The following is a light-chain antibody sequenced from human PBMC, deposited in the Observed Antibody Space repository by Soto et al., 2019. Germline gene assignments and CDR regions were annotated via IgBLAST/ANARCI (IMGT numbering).Light chain of an antibody. Sequence: QSVQTQSPSASASLGASVKLTCTLSSGHSNYAIAWHQQQSEKGPRYLMNLNSDGSHSKGDGIPDRFSGSSSGAERYLTISSLQSEDEADYYCQTWGSGIVVFGGGTKLTVL. CDR3: QTWGSGIVV. CDR1: SGHSNYA. V-gene: IGLV4-69*01. J-gene: IGLJ2*01. CDR2: LNSDGSH.